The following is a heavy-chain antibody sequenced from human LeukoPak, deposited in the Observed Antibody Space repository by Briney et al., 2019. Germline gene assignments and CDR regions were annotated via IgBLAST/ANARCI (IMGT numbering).Heavy chain of an antibody. V-gene: IGHV3-48*02. CDR3: ASSTGIVVVPAAMLGYYYYGMDV. CDR2: ISSSSSTI. CDR1: GFTFSSYS. D-gene: IGHD2-2*01. Sequence: GGSLRLSCAASGFTFSSYSMNWVRQAPGKGLEWVSYISSSSSTIYYADSVKGRFTISRDNAKNSLYLQMNSLRDEDTAVYYCASSTGIVVVPAAMLGYYYYGMDVWGQGTTVTVSS. J-gene: IGHJ6*02.